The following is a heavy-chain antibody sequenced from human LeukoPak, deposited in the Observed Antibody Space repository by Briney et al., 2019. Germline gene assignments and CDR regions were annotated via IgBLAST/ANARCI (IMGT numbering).Heavy chain of an antibody. D-gene: IGHD3-3*01. CDR1: GGSFSGYY. CDR2: INHSGST. CDR3: ARRPPAHKLRFLEWLGFDP. V-gene: IGHV4-34*01. Sequence: SETLSLTCAVYGGSFSGYYWSWIRQPPGKGLEWIGEINHSGSTNYNPSLKSRVTISVDTSKNQFSLKLSSVTAADTAVYYCARRPPAHKLRFLEWLGFDPWGQGTLVTVSS. J-gene: IGHJ5*02.